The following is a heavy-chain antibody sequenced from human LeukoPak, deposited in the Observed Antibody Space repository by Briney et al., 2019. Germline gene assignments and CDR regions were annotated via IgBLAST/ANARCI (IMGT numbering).Heavy chain of an antibody. V-gene: IGHV1-3*01. CDR3: ARPPPDSSGWGFDY. CDR2: INAGNGNT. D-gene: IGHD6-19*01. Sequence: GASVKVPCKASGYTFTSYAMHWVRQAPGQRLEWMGWINAGNGNTKYSQKFQGRVTITRDTSASTAYMELSSLRSEDTAVYYCARPPPDSSGWGFDYWGQGTLVTVSS. CDR1: GYTFTSYA. J-gene: IGHJ4*02.